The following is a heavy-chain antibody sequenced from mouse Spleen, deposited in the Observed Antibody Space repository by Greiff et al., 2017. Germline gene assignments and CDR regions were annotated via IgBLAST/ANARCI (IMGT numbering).Heavy chain of an antibody. D-gene: IGHD2-1*01. V-gene: IGHV1-54*01. CDR1: GYAFTNYL. Sequence: QVQLQQSGAELVRPGTSVKVSCKASGYAFTNYLIEWVKQRPGQGLEWIGVINPGSGGTNYNEKFKGKATLTADKSSSTAYMQLSSLTSEDSAVYFCARCGYDGSPAWFAYWGQGTLVTVSA. J-gene: IGHJ3*01. CDR2: INPGSGGT. CDR3: ARCGYDGSPAWFAY.